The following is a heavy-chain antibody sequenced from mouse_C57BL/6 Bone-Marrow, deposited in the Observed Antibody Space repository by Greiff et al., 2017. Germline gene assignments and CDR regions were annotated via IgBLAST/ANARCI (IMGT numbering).Heavy chain of an antibody. Sequence: QVQLQQSGAELARPGASVKLSCKASGYTFTSYGISWVKQRTGQGLEWIGEIYPRSGNTYYNEKFKGKATLTAEKSSSTAYLELRSLTSEDSAVYFCARPSGSSDGDYAMDYWGQGTSVTVSS. J-gene: IGHJ4*01. CDR3: ARPSGSSDGDYAMDY. CDR2: IYPRSGNT. D-gene: IGHD1-1*01. V-gene: IGHV1-81*01. CDR1: GYTFTSYG.